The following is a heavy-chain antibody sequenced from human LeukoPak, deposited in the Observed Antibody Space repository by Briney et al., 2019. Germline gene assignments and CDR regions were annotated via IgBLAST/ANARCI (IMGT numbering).Heavy chain of an antibody. CDR2: IYSGGST. CDR3: ARGPAFALSPGADY. CDR1: GFTFSSYS. J-gene: IGHJ4*02. Sequence: PGGSLRLSCAASGFTFSSYSMNWVRQAPGKGLEWVSVIYSGGSTYYADSVKGRFTISRDNSKNTLYLQMNSLRAEDTAVYYCARGPAFALSPGADYWGQGTLVTVSS. V-gene: IGHV3-53*01. D-gene: IGHD2-21*01.